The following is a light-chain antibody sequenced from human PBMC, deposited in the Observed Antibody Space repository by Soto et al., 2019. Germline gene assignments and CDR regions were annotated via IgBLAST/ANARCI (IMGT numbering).Light chain of an antibody. Sequence: EIVLTQSPGTLSLSPGDRATLSCRASQSVSSSYLAWYQQKPGQAPSLLIYGASNRATVIPDMFSGGGSGTDFTLTISRLEPEDFAVYYCQQYGKSAMFTFGQGTKLESK. CDR2: GAS. V-gene: IGKV3-20*01. CDR3: QQYGKSAMFT. CDR1: QSVSSSY. J-gene: IGKJ2*01.